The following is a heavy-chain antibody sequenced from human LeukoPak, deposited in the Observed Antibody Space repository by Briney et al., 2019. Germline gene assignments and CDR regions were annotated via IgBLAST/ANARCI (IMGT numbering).Heavy chain of an antibody. Sequence: SETLSLTCAVYGGSFSGYYWSWIRQPPGKGLEWIGYIYYSGSTNYNPSLKSRVTISVDTSKNQFSLKLSSVTAADTAVYYCARLPPDGWFDPWGQGTLVTVSS. CDR1: GGSFSGYY. CDR3: ARLPPDGWFDP. J-gene: IGHJ5*02. V-gene: IGHV4-59*01. CDR2: IYYSGST. D-gene: IGHD1-14*01.